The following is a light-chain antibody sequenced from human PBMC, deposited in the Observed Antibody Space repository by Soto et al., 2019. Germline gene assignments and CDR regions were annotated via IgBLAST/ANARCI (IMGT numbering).Light chain of an antibody. CDR1: SSNIGVNS. CDR2: NTN. CDR3: AAWDDSLTGHWV. V-gene: IGLV1-44*01. J-gene: IGLJ3*02. Sequence: QSVLTQPPSASGTPGQRVTISCSGGSSNIGVNSVSWYYHLPGTAPKLLIFNTNQRPSGVPDRFSGSKSGTSASLAISGLQSEDEADYYCAAWDDSLTGHWVFGGGTKLT.